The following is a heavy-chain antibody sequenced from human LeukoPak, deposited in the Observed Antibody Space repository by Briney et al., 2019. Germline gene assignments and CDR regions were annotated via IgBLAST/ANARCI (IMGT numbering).Heavy chain of an antibody. CDR3: AKDWGNGYSYGGLDY. Sequence: GRSLRLSCAASGFTFTDHAMHWVRQAPGKGLEWVPGITWNSGNIVYADSVKGRFTISRDNAKNSLYLQMNSLRAEDMALYYCAKDWGNGYSYGGLDYWGQGTLVTVSS. V-gene: IGHV3-9*03. CDR2: ITWNSGNI. CDR1: GFTFTDHA. J-gene: IGHJ4*02. D-gene: IGHD5-18*01.